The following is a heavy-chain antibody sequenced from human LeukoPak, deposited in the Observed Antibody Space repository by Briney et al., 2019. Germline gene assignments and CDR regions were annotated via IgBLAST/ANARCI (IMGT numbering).Heavy chain of an antibody. V-gene: IGHV4-39*07. J-gene: IGHJ4*02. Sequence: PSETLSLTCTVSGGSISSSSYYWGWIRQPPGKGLEWIGSIYYSGSTYYNPSLKSRVTISVDTSKNQFSLKLSSVTAADTAVYYCALDLAAGTRLDYWGQGTLVTVSS. D-gene: IGHD6-13*01. CDR3: ALDLAAGTRLDY. CDR2: IYYSGST. CDR1: GGSISSSSYY.